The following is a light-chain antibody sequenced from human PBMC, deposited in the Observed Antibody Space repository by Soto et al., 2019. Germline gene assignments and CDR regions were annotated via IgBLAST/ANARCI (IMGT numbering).Light chain of an antibody. CDR1: QSISSW. J-gene: IGKJ1*01. CDR3: QQYNSFIWT. Sequence: DIQMTQSPSTLSASVGDRVTIICRASQSISSWLAWYQQKGGKAPKLLISKASNLDSGVPSRFSGSGSGTEFNLTIRSLQPEDFATYYCQQYNSFIWTLGQGTKVDI. V-gene: IGKV1-5*03. CDR2: KAS.